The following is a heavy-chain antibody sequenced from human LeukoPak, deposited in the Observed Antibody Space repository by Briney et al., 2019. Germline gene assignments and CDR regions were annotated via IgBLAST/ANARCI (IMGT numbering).Heavy chain of an antibody. CDR1: GGSISSYY. V-gene: IGHV4-4*07. CDR3: ASGIVGATTGPAARPYYYYGMDV. CDR2: IYTSGST. D-gene: IGHD1-26*01. J-gene: IGHJ6*02. Sequence: SETLSLTCTVSGGSISSYYWSWIRQPAGKGLEWIGRIYTSGSTNYNPALKSRVTMSVDTSKNQFSLKLSSVTAADTAVYYCASGIVGATTGPAARPYYYYGMDVWGRGTTVTVSS.